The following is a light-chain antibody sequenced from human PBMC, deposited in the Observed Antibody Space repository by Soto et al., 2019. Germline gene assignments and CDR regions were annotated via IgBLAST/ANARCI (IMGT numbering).Light chain of an antibody. Sequence: DIQLTQSPSTLSAAVGDRVTITCRASQTISTWLAWYQQRPGKAPNLLIFEASILEDGVPSRFSGSGSGTEFTLTISSLQPDDFATYFCQQYNSYSWTFGQGTKVDI. J-gene: IGKJ1*01. CDR2: EAS. V-gene: IGKV1-5*03. CDR1: QTISTW. CDR3: QQYNSYSWT.